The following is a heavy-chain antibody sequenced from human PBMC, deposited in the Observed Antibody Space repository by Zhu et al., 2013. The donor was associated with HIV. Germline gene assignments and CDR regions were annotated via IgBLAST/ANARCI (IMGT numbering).Heavy chain of an antibody. CDR3: ARADRVVIDY. V-gene: IGHV1-2*02. Sequence: QVQLVQSGAEVKKPGASVKISCKVSGYTLTDLSMHWVRQAPGKGLEWMGWINPNSGGTNYAQKFQSRVTMTRDTSISTAYMELSRLKSDDTAVYYCARADRVVIDYWGQGTLVTVSS. J-gene: IGHJ4*02. CDR2: INPNSGGT. D-gene: IGHD2-21*01. CDR1: GYTLTDLS.